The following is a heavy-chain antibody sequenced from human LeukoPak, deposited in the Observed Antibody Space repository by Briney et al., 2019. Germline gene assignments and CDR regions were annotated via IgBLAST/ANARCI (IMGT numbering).Heavy chain of an antibody. D-gene: IGHD2-2*02. CDR1: GYTFTSYD. J-gene: IGHJ6*02. V-gene: IGHV1-8*01. CDR2: MNPNSGNT. Sequence: ASVKVSCKASGYTFTSYDINWVRQATGQGLERMGWMNPNSGNTGYAQKFQGRVTMTRNTSISTPYMELSSLRSEDTAVYYCARGLVVPAAIGGYYYGMDVWGQGTTVTVSS. CDR3: ARGLVVPAAIGGYYYGMDV.